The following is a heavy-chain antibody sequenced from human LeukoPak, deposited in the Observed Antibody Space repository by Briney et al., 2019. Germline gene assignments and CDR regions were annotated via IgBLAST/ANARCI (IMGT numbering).Heavy chain of an antibody. Sequence: ASVKVSCKASGYTFTGYYMHWVRQAPGQGLEWMGWINPNSGGTNYAQKFQGRVTMTRDTSISTAYMELSRLRSDDTAVYYCARDFSSGWYSLDYWGQGTLVTVSS. J-gene: IGHJ4*02. CDR3: ARDFSSGWYSLDY. CDR2: INPNSGGT. V-gene: IGHV1-2*02. D-gene: IGHD6-19*01. CDR1: GYTFTGYY.